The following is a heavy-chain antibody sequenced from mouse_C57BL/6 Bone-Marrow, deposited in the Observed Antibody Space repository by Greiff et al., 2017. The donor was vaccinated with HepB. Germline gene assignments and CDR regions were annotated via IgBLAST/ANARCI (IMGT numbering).Heavy chain of an antibody. CDR1: GYAFSSYW. D-gene: IGHD1-1*01. Sequence: VQLVESGAELVKPGASVKISCKASGYAFSSYWMNWVKQRPGKGLEWIGQIYPGDGDTNYNGKFKGKATLTADKSSSTAYMQLSSLTSEDSAVYFCARNDYYGSSYGAMDYWGQGTSVTVSS. V-gene: IGHV1-80*01. CDR3: ARNDYYGSSYGAMDY. CDR2: IYPGDGDT. J-gene: IGHJ4*01.